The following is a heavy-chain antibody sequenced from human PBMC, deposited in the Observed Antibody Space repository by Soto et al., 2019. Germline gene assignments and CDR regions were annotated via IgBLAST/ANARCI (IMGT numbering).Heavy chain of an antibody. CDR1: GYNFNNFY. V-gene: IGHV1-46*02. Sequence: QVQLVQSGAELKKPGASVNISCKASGYNFNNFYIHWVRQTPGQGLEWMGVINPNGGSTNYAPKFQGRCSMASDTATDTISMELSSLRSDDTAIYYCARVGGYSNPLDYWGHGTLVTVSS. CDR2: INPNGGST. J-gene: IGHJ4*01. CDR3: ARVGGYSNPLDY. D-gene: IGHD5-18*01.